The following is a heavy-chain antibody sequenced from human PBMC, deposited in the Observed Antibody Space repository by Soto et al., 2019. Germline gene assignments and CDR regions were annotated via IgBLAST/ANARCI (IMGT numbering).Heavy chain of an antibody. Sequence: QVQLVQSGAEVKKPGSSVKVSCKASGGTFSSYAISWVRQAPGQGLEWMGGIIPIFGTANYAQKFQGRVTITADESTSTGYMELSSLRSEDTAVYYCASSDPYYDSWSGYSASYFDYWGQGTLVTVSS. V-gene: IGHV1-69*01. CDR3: ASSDPYYDSWSGYSASYFDY. J-gene: IGHJ4*02. CDR2: IIPIFGTA. D-gene: IGHD3-3*01. CDR1: GGTFSSYA.